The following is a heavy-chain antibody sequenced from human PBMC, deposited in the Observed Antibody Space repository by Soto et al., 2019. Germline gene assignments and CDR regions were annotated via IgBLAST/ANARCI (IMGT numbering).Heavy chain of an antibody. CDR2: ISGSGGST. J-gene: IGHJ5*02. Sequence: GGSLSLSCAASGFTFSSYAMSWVRQAPGKGLEWVSAISGSGGSTYYADSVKGRFTISRDNSKNTLYLQMNSLRAEDTAVYYCAKAITYLNWFDPWGQGTLVTVSS. D-gene: IGHD5-12*01. V-gene: IGHV3-23*01. CDR3: AKAITYLNWFDP. CDR1: GFTFSSYA.